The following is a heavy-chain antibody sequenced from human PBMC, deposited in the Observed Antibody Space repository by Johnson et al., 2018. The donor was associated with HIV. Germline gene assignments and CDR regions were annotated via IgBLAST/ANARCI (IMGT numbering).Heavy chain of an antibody. V-gene: IGHV3-11*04. CDR3: ARDRHGTWGDAFDI. D-gene: IGHD3-16*01. CDR1: GFTFSDYY. Sequence: QVQLVESGGGLVKPGGSLRLSCAASGFTFSDYYMSWIRQAPGKGLEWVSYISSSASTIYYADSVKGRFTISSDNAKNSLYLKMNSLKAEDTAVYYCARDRHGTWGDAFDIWGQGTMVTVSS. CDR2: ISSSASTI. J-gene: IGHJ3*02.